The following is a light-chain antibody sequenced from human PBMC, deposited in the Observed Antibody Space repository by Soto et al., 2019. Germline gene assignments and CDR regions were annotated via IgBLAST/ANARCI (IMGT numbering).Light chain of an antibody. CDR3: SSFTSAYAFV. Sequence: QSALTQPASVSGSPRQSIAISRTRTSSDVGGYEYVSWYQQHPGKAPKLLISKVSNRPSGVSDRFSGSKSGNTASLTISGRQTENEADYYCSSFTSAYAFVFGRRPKVTV. CDR2: KVS. J-gene: IGLJ1*01. V-gene: IGLV2-14*01. CDR1: SSDVGGYEY.